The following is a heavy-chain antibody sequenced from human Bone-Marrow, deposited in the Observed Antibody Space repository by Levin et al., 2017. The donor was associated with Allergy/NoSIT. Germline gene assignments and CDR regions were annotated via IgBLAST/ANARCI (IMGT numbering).Heavy chain of an antibody. J-gene: IGHJ6*02. V-gene: IGHV3-13*01. CDR2: IGPAGET. CDR3: AREGGEMATARGYGMDV. CDR1: GFTFSSYD. D-gene: IGHD5-24*01. Sequence: SCAASGFTFSSYDMHWVRQAPGKGLEWVSGIGPAGETYYPGSVKGRFTISRENAKNSLYLQVNSLRVGDTAVYYCAREGGEMATARGYGMDVWGQGTTVTVSS.